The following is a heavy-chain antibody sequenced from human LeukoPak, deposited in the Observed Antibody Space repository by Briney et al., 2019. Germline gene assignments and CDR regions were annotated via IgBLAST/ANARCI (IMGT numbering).Heavy chain of an antibody. V-gene: IGHV3-30*18. CDR1: GFTFSSYG. CDR3: AKDLRRMVGYGADIFDY. D-gene: IGHD4-17*01. J-gene: IGHJ4*02. CDR2: ISYDGSNK. Sequence: PGGSLRLSCAASGFTFSSYGMHWVRQAPGKGREWVAVISYDGSNKYYADSVKGRFTISRDNSKNTLYLQMNSLRAEDTAVYYCAKDLRRMVGYGADIFDYWGQGTLVTVSS.